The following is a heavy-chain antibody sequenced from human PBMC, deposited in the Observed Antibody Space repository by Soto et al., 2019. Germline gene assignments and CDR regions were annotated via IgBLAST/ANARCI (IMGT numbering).Heavy chain of an antibody. D-gene: IGHD2-21*01. CDR1: GYTFTSYG. CDR3: ARVLSIVVVIPNFDL. J-gene: IGHJ2*01. CDR2: ISAYNGNT. V-gene: IGHV1-18*01. Sequence: ASVKVSCKASGYTFTSYGISWVRQAPGQGLEWMGWISAYNGNTNYAQKLQGRVTMTTDTSTSTAYMELRSLRSDDTAVYYCARVLSIVVVIPNFDLRGRGTLVTVSS.